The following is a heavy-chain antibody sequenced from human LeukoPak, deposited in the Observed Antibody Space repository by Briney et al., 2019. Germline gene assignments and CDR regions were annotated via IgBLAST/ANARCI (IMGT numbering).Heavy chain of an antibody. CDR1: GYTFTSYD. J-gene: IGHJ5*02. D-gene: IGHD6-13*01. CDR3: ARAGYSSSWQDYNWFDP. Sequence: GASVKVSCKASGYTFTSYDINWVRQATGQGLEWMGWMNPNSGNTGYAQKFQGRVTMTRSTSISTAYMELSSLRSEDTAVYYCARAGYSSSWQDYNWFDPWGQGTLVTVSS. CDR2: MNPNSGNT. V-gene: IGHV1-8*01.